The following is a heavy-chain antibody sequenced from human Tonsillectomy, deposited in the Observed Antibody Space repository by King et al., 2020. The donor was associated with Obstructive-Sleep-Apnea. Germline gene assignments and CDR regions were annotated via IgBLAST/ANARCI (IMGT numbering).Heavy chain of an antibody. D-gene: IGHD5-24*01. V-gene: IGHV3-30*18. J-gene: IGHJ6*02. CDR3: AKDGGYKNYNYYGLDV. CDR1: RLTFSSYD. Sequence: VQLVESGGGVVQPGRSLRLSCAASRLTFSSYDMYWVRQAPGKGLEWVAVISYDGSKKYYEDSVKGRFTISRDNSKNTLYLQMNSLRAEDTAVYYCAKDGGYKNYNYYGLDVWGQGTTVTVSS. CDR2: ISYDGSKK.